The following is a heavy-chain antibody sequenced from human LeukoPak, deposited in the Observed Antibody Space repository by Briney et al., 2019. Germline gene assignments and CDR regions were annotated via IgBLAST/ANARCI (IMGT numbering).Heavy chain of an antibody. V-gene: IGHV3-23*01. CDR1: GFTFSSYA. CDR2: ISGSGGST. CDR3: AKTAYYDFWSGYYYYYYGMDV. Sequence: PGGSLRLSCAASGFTFSSYAMSWVRQAPGKGLEWVSAISGSGGSTYYADSVKGRFTISRDNSKNTLYLQMNSLRAEDTAAYYCAKTAYYDFWSGYYYYYYGMDVWGQGTTVTVSS. J-gene: IGHJ6*02. D-gene: IGHD3-3*01.